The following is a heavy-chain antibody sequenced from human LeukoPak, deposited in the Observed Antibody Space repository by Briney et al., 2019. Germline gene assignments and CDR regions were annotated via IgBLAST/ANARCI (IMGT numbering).Heavy chain of an antibody. D-gene: IGHD2-2*01. J-gene: IGHJ4*02. CDR1: GFTFSSYS. CDR2: ISSSSSTI. CDR3: ARDRYQLPEYYFDY. Sequence: PGGSLRLSCAASGFTFSSYSMNWVRQAPGKGLEWVSYISSSSSTIYYADSVKGRFTISRDNAKNSLYLQMNSLRAEDTAVYYCARDRYQLPEYYFDYWGQGTLVTVSS. V-gene: IGHV3-48*04.